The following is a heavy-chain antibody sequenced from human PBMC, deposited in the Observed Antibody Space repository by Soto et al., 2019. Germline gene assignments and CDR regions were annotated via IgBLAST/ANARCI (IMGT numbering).Heavy chain of an antibody. V-gene: IGHV4-59*01. CDR3: ARVPAAAAGPYFDY. J-gene: IGHJ4*02. Sequence: QVQLQESGPGLVKPSETLSLTCTVSGGSISSYYWIWIRQPPGKGLEWIGYIYYSGRTNYNPSLKSRFTISVDTSKNQFSLKLSSVTAADTAVYYCARVPAAAAGPYFDYWDQGTLVTVSS. CDR1: GGSISSYY. CDR2: IYYSGRT. D-gene: IGHD6-13*01.